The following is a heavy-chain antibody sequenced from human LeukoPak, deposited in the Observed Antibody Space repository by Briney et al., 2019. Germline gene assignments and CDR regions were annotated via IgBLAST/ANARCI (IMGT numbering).Heavy chain of an antibody. CDR2: INPNSGGT. CDR1: GHTFTGYY. Sequence: ASVKVSCKASGHTFTGYYMHWVRQAPGQGLEWMGWINPNSGGTNYAQKFQGRVTMTRDTSISTAYMELSRLRSDDTAVYYCARDEAAAADFYFDYWGQGTLVTVSS. V-gene: IGHV1-2*02. CDR3: ARDEAAAADFYFDY. D-gene: IGHD6-13*01. J-gene: IGHJ4*02.